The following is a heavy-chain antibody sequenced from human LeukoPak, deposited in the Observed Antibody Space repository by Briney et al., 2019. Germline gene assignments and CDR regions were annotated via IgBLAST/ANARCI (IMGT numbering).Heavy chain of an antibody. CDR2: TYYRSKWYN. V-gene: IGHV6-1*01. D-gene: IGHD3-3*01. CDR3: ARDPGPWTIFGVVTRDYYYYYMDV. J-gene: IGHJ6*03. Sequence: SQTLSLTCAISGDSVSSNSAAWNWIRQSPSRGLEWLGRTYYRSKWYNDYAVSVKSRITINPDTSKNQFSLQLNSVTPEDTAVYYCARDPGPWTIFGVVTRDYYYYYMDVWGKGTTVTVSS. CDR1: GDSVSSNSAA.